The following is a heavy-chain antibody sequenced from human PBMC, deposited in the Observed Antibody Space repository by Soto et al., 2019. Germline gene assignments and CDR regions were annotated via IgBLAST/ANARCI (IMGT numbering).Heavy chain of an antibody. J-gene: IGHJ4*02. CDR3: ARGVAGRGFDL. CDR1: WDSVSSNTAG. CDR2: TYYRSNWRH. Sequence: SQTLSLTCAISWDSVSSNTAGWNWIRSSPSRGLEWLGRTYYRSNWRHDYAVSVKSRITVNPDTSKNHFSLQLNSVTPDDTAVYYCARGVAGRGFDLCGQGTLVTVSS. V-gene: IGHV6-1*01. D-gene: IGHD6-19*01.